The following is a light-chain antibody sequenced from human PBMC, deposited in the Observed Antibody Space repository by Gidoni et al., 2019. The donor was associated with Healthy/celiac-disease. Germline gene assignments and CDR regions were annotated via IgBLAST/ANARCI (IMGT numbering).Light chain of an antibody. CDR3: QSYDSSLSGSV. CDR2: GNS. V-gene: IGLV1-40*01. J-gene: IGLJ2*01. Sequence: QSVLTQLPSVSGAPGQRVTISCTGSSSNIEAGYDVHWYQQLPGTAPKLLIYGNSNRPSRFPDRFSGSKSGTSASLAITGLQAEDEADYYFQSYDSSLSGSVFGGGTKLTVL. CDR1: SSNIEAGYD.